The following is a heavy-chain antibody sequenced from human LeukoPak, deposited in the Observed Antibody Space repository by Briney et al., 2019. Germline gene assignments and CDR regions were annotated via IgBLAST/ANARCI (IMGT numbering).Heavy chain of an antibody. J-gene: IGHJ5*02. D-gene: IGHD5-24*01. CDR2: INPSGGST. CDR1: GYTFTSYY. V-gene: IGHV1-46*01. CDR3: ARDRTLNERWLQYNWFDP. Sequence: ASVKVSCKASGYTFTSYYMHWVRRAPGQGLEWMGIINPSGGSTSYAQKFQGRVTMTRDTSTSTVYMELSSLRSEDTAVYYCARDRTLNERWLQYNWFDPWGQGTLVTVSS.